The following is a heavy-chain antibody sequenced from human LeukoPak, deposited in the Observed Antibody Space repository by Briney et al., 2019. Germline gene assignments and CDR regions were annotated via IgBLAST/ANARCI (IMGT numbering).Heavy chain of an antibody. V-gene: IGHV3-7*01. Sequence: GGSLRLSCAASGFTFSSYWMSWVRQAPGKGLECVANINQDEGHKDYVDSVKGRFTVSRDNAKNSLYLQMNSLRVDDTAVYYCAREVVVDIWGQGTTVTVSS. CDR3: AREVVVDI. J-gene: IGHJ3*02. D-gene: IGHD2-15*01. CDR1: GFTFSSYW. CDR2: INQDEGHK.